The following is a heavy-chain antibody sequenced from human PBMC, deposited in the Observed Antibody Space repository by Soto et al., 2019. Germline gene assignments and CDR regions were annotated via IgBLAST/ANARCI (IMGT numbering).Heavy chain of an antibody. V-gene: IGHV3-30*03. CDR2: ISFDGGYT. Sequence: GGSLRLSCAASGFTFNNYGMHWVRQAPGKGLEWVVVISFDGGYTYYADSVKGRFTISRDNSKNTLYLQMNSLRAEDTAVYYCARGDYYDTSGPFSDAFDIWGQGTMVTVSS. J-gene: IGHJ3*02. D-gene: IGHD3-22*01. CDR3: ARGDYYDTSGPFSDAFDI. CDR1: GFTFNNYG.